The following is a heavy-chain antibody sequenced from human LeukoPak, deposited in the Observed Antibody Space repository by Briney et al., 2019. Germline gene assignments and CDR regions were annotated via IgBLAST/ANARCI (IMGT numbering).Heavy chain of an antibody. D-gene: IGHD3-10*01. Sequence: GGSLRLSCAASGFTFDDYAMHWVRQAPGKGLEWVSGISWNSGSIGYADSVKGRFTISRDNSKNTLYLQMNSLRAEDTAVYYCARDSAMVRGVIMGIDYWGQGTLVTVSS. CDR1: GFTFDDYA. J-gene: IGHJ4*02. V-gene: IGHV3-9*01. CDR2: ISWNSGSI. CDR3: ARDSAMVRGVIMGIDY.